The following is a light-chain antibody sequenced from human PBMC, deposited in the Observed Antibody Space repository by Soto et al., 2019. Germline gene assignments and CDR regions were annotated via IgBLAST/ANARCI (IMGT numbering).Light chain of an antibody. CDR3: SLYIGATTYV. Sequence: ALAQPASVSGSPGQAITISCSRTSGFVGSCGLGCWYQEHPGKAPKVRISEGHRRGSGVADLFCGSPSVNSASLTISGLQADAEADYYPSLYIGATTYVFGTGTKVTVL. CDR2: EGH. J-gene: IGLJ1*01. CDR1: SGFVGSCGL. V-gene: IGLV2-23*01.